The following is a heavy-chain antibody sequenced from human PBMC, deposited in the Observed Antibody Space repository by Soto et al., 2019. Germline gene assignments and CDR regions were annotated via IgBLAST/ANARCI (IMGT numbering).Heavy chain of an antibody. D-gene: IGHD2-21*01. J-gene: IGHJ4*02. CDR2: KCNERSKK. Sequence: QVQLVEXXXXXFQTGGSLRLSCAASGLTFXXYGMHWVRQVPGKGLDGVDNKCNERSKKTYADSVKGRFTIPRDNTKNTHYLQINSPRAENTAEYYSATSKGKSYAIHYWGQGATDTVSS. CDR3: ATSKGKSYAIHY. CDR1: GLTFXXYG. V-gene: IGHV3-33*03.